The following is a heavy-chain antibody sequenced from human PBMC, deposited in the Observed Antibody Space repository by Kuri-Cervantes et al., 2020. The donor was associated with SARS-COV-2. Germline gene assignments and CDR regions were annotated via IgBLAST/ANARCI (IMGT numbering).Heavy chain of an antibody. J-gene: IGHJ3*02. D-gene: IGHD3-3*01. V-gene: IGHV1-46*01. Sequence: ASVKVSCKASGYTFTSYYMHWVRQAPGQGLEWMGIINPSGGSTSYAQKFQGRVTITRNTSISTAYMELSSLRSEDTAVYYCARGDLGVTIFGVGAFDIWGQGTMVTVSS. CDR1: GYTFTSYY. CDR3: ARGDLGVTIFGVGAFDI. CDR2: INPSGGST.